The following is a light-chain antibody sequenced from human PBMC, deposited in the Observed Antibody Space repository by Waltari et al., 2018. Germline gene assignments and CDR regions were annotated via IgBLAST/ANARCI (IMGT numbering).Light chain of an antibody. Sequence: DVVMTQSPPSLPVTLGQPASMSCSSSQTLIYTDGNTYLSWFLQRPGHSPRRLIYKVSDRDPGVPDRFRGSGSGTDFTLRIKKVEAEDVGVYYCMQGTHWPWTFGQGTKMEIE. V-gene: IGKV2-30*01. CDR2: KVS. J-gene: IGKJ1*01. CDR1: QTLIYTDGNTY. CDR3: MQGTHWPWT.